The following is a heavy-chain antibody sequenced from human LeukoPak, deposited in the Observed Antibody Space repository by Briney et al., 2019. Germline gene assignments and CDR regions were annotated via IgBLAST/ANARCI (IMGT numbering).Heavy chain of an antibody. Sequence: GGSLRLSCAASGFTFSSYAMHWVRQAPGKGLEWVAVISYDGSNKYYADSVKGRFTISRDNAKNSLYLQMNSLRAEDTAVYYCARYGSVSLPPDYWGQGTLVTVSS. CDR3: ARYGSVSLPPDY. V-gene: IGHV3-30-3*01. D-gene: IGHD6-25*01. CDR2: ISYDGSNK. J-gene: IGHJ4*02. CDR1: GFTFSSYA.